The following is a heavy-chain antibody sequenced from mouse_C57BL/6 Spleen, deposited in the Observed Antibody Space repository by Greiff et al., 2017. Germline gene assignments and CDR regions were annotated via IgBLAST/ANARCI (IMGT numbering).Heavy chain of an antibody. J-gene: IGHJ2*01. V-gene: IGHV1-50*01. Sequence: QVQLQQPGAELVKPGASVKLSCKASGYTFTSYWMQWVKQRPGQGLEWIGEIDPSDSYTNYNQKFKGKATVTVDTSSSTAYMQLSSLTSEDSAVYYCALYYYGSSGYWGQGTTLTVSS. D-gene: IGHD1-1*01. CDR2: IDPSDSYT. CDR1: GYTFTSYW. CDR3: ALYYYGSSGY.